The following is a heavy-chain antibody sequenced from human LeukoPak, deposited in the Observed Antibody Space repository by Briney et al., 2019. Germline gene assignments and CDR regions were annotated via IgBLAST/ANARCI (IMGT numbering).Heavy chain of an antibody. CDR3: ARLLSYSSSWY. Sequence: SETLSLTCAVSGYSISSGYYWGWIRQPPGKGLEWIGSIYHSGSTYYNPSLKSRVTISVDTSKNQFSLKLSSVTAADTAVYYCARLLSYSSSWYWGQGTLVTVSS. CDR1: GYSISSGYY. J-gene: IGHJ4*02. CDR2: IYHSGST. V-gene: IGHV4-38-2*01. D-gene: IGHD6-13*01.